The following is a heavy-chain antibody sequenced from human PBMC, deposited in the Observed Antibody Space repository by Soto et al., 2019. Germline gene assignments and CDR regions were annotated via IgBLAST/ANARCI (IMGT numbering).Heavy chain of an antibody. V-gene: IGHV4-4*02. Sequence: SETLSLTCAVSGGSISSSNWWSWVRQPPGKGLEWIGEIYHSGSTNYNPSLKSRITISVDRSKNQFSLTLSSVTAADTAVYYCARGMTTVTTYDYWGQGTLVTVSS. CDR3: ARGMTTVTTYDY. J-gene: IGHJ4*02. CDR1: GGSISSSNW. D-gene: IGHD4-4*01. CDR2: IYHSGST.